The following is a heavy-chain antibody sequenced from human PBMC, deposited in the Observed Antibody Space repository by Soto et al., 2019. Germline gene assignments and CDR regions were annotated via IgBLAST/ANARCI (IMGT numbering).Heavy chain of an antibody. V-gene: IGHV3-33*01. CDR1: GFTFSGYA. CDR3: ARAGGYGYGEQTFDY. D-gene: IGHD5-18*01. J-gene: IGHJ4*02. CDR2: IWYDGTNT. Sequence: QVQLVESGGGVVQPGRSLRLSCAASGFTFSGYAMYWVRQAPGKGLEWVAVIWYDGTNTYYGDSVKGRFTVSRDNSKNTLWLQMSSLRVEDTAVYYCARAGGYGYGEQTFDYWGQGTLVTVSS.